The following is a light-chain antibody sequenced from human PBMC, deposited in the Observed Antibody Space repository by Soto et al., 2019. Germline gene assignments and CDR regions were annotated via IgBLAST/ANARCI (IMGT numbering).Light chain of an antibody. Sequence: DVEMNRAEDWRARSLKERATPSCKCSQRVFYRSDNKNYLGWYQQKPGQPPKLLIYWASTRESGVPDRFSGSGSGTDFTLTISSLDVEDVDAYYSQHYYCTPPPSGGGTKGDIK. CDR3: QHYYCTPPP. CDR2: WAS. CDR1: QRVFYRSDNKNY. V-gene: IGKV4-1*01. J-gene: IGKJ4*01.